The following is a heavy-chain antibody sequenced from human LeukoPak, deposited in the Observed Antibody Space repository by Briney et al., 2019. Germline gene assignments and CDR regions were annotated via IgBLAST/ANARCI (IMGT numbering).Heavy chain of an antibody. Sequence: SETLALTCAVYGGSFSGYYWSWIRQPPGKGLEWIGEINHSGSTNYNPSLKSRVTISVDTFKNQFSLKLSSVTAADTAVYYCARGRGSSSSYWSFDYWGQGTLVTVSS. CDR2: INHSGST. CDR3: ARGRGSSSSYWSFDY. CDR1: GGSFSGYY. D-gene: IGHD2-8*02. J-gene: IGHJ4*02. V-gene: IGHV4-34*01.